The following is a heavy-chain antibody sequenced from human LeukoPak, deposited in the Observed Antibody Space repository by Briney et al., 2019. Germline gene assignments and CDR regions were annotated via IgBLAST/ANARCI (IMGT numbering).Heavy chain of an antibody. V-gene: IGHV3-7*01. CDR2: IKQDGSEK. CDR1: GFTFSNYW. CDR3: ARWATSFDL. J-gene: IGHJ4*02. Sequence: GGSLRLSCAASGFTFSNYWMGWVRQAPAKGLEWVANIKQDGSEKYYVDSVTGRFSISRDNAQNSLYLQMSSLRAEDTAVYYCARWATSFDLWGQGTLVTVSS.